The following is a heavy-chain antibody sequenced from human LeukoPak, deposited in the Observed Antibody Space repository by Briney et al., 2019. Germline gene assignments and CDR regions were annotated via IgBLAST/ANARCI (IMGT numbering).Heavy chain of an antibody. Sequence: SYXXXXVRQAPGKGREWVAVIWYAGSNKYYADSVQARFTISRDNSKNTLYLQMNSLRAEDTAVYYCARAPGGYCSSTSCNCDYWGQGTLVTVSS. V-gene: IGHV3-33*01. D-gene: IGHD2-2*01. CDR2: IWYAGSNK. J-gene: IGHJ4*02. CDR1: SYX. CDR3: ARAPGGYCSSTSCNCDY.